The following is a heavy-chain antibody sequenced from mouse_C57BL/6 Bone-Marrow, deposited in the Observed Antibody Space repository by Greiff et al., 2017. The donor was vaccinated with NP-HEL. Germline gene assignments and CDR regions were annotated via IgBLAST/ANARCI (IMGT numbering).Heavy chain of an antibody. CDR2: INYDGSST. D-gene: IGHD2-3*01. Sequence: EVKLVESEGGLVQPGSSMKLSCTASGFTFSDYYMAWVRQVPEKGLEWVANINYDGSSTYYLDSLKSRFIISRDNAKNILYLQMSSLKSEDTATYYCARDDDGYFDYGGQGTTLTVSS. CDR1: GFTFSDYY. V-gene: IGHV5-16*01. CDR3: ARDDDGYFDY. J-gene: IGHJ2*01.